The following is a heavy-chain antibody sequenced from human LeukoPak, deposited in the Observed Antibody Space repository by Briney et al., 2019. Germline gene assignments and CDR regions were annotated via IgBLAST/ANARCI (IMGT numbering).Heavy chain of an antibody. CDR3: ASVGRYYGSGSYYNSPHYYYYMDV. D-gene: IGHD3-10*01. CDR1: GGSISSSNW. V-gene: IGHV4-4*02. Sequence: PSGTLSLTCAVSGGSISSSNWWSWVRQPPGKGLEWIGDISHSGSTNYNPSLKSRVTISVDTSKNQFSLKLSSVTAADTAVYYCASVGRYYGSGSYYNSPHYYYYMDVWGKGTTVTISS. CDR2: ISHSGST. J-gene: IGHJ6*03.